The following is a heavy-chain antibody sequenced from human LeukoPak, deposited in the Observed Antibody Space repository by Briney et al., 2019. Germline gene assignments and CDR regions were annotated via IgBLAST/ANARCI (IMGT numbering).Heavy chain of an antibody. CDR2: INPNSGGT. Sequence: ASVTVSFKASGYTFTVYYMHWVRQAPGQGLEWMGWINPNSGGTNYAQKFQGRVTMTRDTSISTAYMELSRLRSDDTAVYYCARDPVDIVATRSWFDPWGQGTLVTVSS. J-gene: IGHJ5*02. D-gene: IGHD5-12*01. CDR3: ARDPVDIVATRSWFDP. CDR1: GYTFTVYY. V-gene: IGHV1-2*02.